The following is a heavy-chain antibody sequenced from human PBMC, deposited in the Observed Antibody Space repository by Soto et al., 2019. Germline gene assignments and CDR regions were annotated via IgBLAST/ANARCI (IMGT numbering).Heavy chain of an antibody. Sequence: QVQLVESGGGVVQPGRSLRLSCAASGFTFSSYAMHWFRQAPGKGLEWVAVISYDGLKKYYADSVKGRFTISRDNSKNTLYLQMNRLRAEDTAVYYCARDGGNKRAAIDYWGQGTLVTVS. CDR1: GFTFSSYA. V-gene: IGHV3-30-3*01. D-gene: IGHD3-16*01. CDR2: ISYDGLKK. CDR3: ARDGGNKRAAIDY. J-gene: IGHJ4*02.